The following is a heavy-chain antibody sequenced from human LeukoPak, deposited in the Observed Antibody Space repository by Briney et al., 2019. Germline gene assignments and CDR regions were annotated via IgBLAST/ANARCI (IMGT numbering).Heavy chain of an antibody. J-gene: IGHJ4*02. Sequence: GGSLRLSCAASGFTFSDYSMNWVRQAPGKGLEWISYIGIDSGNTNYADSVKGRFTISGDKAKNSLYLQMNSLRVEDTAVYYCARDYQYAFDNWGQGTLVTVSS. CDR2: IGIDSGNT. CDR1: GFTFSDYS. D-gene: IGHD2-2*01. CDR3: ARDYQYAFDN. V-gene: IGHV3-48*01.